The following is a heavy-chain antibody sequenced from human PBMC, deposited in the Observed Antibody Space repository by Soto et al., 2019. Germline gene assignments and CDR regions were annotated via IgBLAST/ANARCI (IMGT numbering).Heavy chain of an antibody. CDR2: VTSSAIAT. CDR3: AKESVRGVIFAFDI. V-gene: IGHV3-23*01. Sequence: HPGGSLRLSCVGSGYRFSEYAMAWIRQAPGKGLEWVTGVTSSAIATYYADSVKGRFTISRNNSLNILYLQMDNLGADDTAVYYCAKESVRGVIFAFDIWGQGTMVTVSS. D-gene: IGHD3-10*01. CDR1: GYRFSEYA. J-gene: IGHJ3*02.